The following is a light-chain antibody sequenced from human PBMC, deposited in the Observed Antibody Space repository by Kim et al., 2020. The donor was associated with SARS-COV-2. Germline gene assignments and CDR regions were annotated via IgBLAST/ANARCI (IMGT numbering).Light chain of an antibody. V-gene: IGLV4-60*03. CDR1: SGHSSYI. CDR2: LEGSGSY. Sequence: QPVLTQSSSASASLGSSVKLTCTLSSGHSSYIIAWHQQQPGKAPRYLMKLEGSGSYNKGSGVPDRFSGSSSGADRYLTISNLQSEDEADYYCETWDSNTWVFGRGTQLTVL. CDR3: ETWDSNTWV. J-gene: IGLJ3*02.